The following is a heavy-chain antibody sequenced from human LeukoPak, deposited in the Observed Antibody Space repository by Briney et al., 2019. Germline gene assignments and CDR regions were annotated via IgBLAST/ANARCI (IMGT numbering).Heavy chain of an antibody. CDR1: GFTFNTYW. D-gene: IGHD3-3*01. CDR2: INHDGSSI. CDR3: AREGTKITIFGVVIMAFDY. V-gene: IGHV3-74*01. Sequence: GGSLRLSCAASGFTFNTYWMHWVRQAPGKGLVWVSRINHDGSSITYADSVKGRFTMSRDNAKSTLYLQMSSLRVEDTAVYYCAREGTKITIFGVVIMAFDYWGQGTLVTVSS. J-gene: IGHJ4*02.